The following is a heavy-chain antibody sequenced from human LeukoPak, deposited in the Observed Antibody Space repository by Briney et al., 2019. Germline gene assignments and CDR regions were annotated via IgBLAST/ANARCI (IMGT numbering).Heavy chain of an antibody. V-gene: IGHV4-38-2*02. CDR1: GYSISSGYY. D-gene: IGHD3-10*01. CDR2: IYHSGST. CDR3: ARGRGGRGWFDP. J-gene: IGHJ5*02. Sequence: SETLSLTCTVSGYSISSGYYWGWIRQPPGKGLEWIGSIYHSGSTNYNPSLKSRVTISVDTSKNQFSLKLSSVTAADTAVYYCARGRGGRGWFDPWGQGTLVTVSS.